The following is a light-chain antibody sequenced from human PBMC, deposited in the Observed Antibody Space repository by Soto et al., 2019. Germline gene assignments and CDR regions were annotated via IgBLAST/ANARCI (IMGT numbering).Light chain of an antibody. CDR1: QGIDNY. Sequence: QITQSPSSLSASVGDRVTLTCRASQGIDNYLAWYQQKPGKAPKLLIYAASTLQSGVPSRFTGSGSGTDFTLTISSLQPEDAATYYCQKCKVAPFTFGGGTKVDIK. CDR2: AAS. V-gene: IGKV1-27*01. CDR3: QKCKVAPFT. J-gene: IGKJ4*01.